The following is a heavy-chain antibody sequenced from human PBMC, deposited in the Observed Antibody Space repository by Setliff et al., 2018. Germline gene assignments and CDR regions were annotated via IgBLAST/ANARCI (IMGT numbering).Heavy chain of an antibody. CDR1: GRTFSDYH. CDR3: ARGRNIAARLLDS. V-gene: IGHV4-34*01. CDR2: INHRGST. J-gene: IGHJ4*02. Sequence: PSETLSLTCAAYGRTFSDYHWTWIRQSPEKGLEWIGEINHRGSTNYNPSLKSRVTISIDTSKDQFSLKLISMTAADTAVYYCARGRNIAARLLDSWGQGTLVTVSS. D-gene: IGHD6-6*01.